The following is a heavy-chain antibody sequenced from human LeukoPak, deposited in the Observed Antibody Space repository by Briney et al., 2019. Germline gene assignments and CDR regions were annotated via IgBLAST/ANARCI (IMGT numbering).Heavy chain of an antibody. CDR3: ARDLGSSGWYRGPDYYYYGMDV. CDR2: IWYDGSNK. J-gene: IGHJ6*02. CDR1: GFTFSSYG. D-gene: IGHD6-19*01. Sequence: PGGSLRLSCAASGFTFSSYGMHWVRQAPGKGLEWVAVIWYDGSNKYYAGSVKGRFTISRDNSKNTLYLQMNSLRAEDTAVYYCARDLGSSGWYRGPDYYYYGMDVWGQGTTVTVSS. V-gene: IGHV3-33*01.